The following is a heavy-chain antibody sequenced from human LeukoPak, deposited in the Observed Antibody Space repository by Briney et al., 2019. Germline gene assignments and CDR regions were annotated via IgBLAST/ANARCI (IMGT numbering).Heavy chain of an antibody. J-gene: IGHJ4*02. CDR2: IGPYNGET. Sequence: ASVKVSCKGSGYIFPSYGLAWVRQAPGQGLEWMGWIGPYNGETKYAQNFQDRLTLTTDTSTSTAYMDLRSLRSDDTAVYYCVRDHLPVGSPENYFDSWGQGTLVTVSS. V-gene: IGHV1-18*01. D-gene: IGHD1-26*01. CDR1: GYIFPSYG. CDR3: VRDHLPVGSPENYFDS.